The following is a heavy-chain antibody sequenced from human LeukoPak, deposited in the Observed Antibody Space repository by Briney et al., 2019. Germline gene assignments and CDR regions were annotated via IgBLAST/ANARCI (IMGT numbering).Heavy chain of an antibody. J-gene: IGHJ3*02. D-gene: IGHD3-22*01. Sequence: SVTVSCKASGGTFISYAISWVRQAPGQGLEWMGGIIPIFGTANYAQKFKGRVTITTDESTSTAYMELSSLRSEDTAVYYCARQSYYYDSSGYYYDAFDIWGQGTMVTVSS. CDR1: GGTFISYA. CDR2: IIPIFGTA. CDR3: ARQSYYYDSSGYYYDAFDI. V-gene: IGHV1-69*05.